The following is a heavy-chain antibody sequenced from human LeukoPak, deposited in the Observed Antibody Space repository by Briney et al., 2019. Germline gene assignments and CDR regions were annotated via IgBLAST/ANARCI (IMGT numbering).Heavy chain of an antibody. CDR2: ISGHGATT. CDR1: GFTFSDYY. CDR3: AKLIGSTSWENYFDY. V-gene: IGHV3-23*01. J-gene: IGHJ4*02. Sequence: PGGSLRLSCAASGFTFSDYYMSWIRQAPGKGLEWVSGISGHGATTFYADSVKGRFTISRDNSQNTLYLEMNSLRAEDTAVYYCAKLIGSTSWENYFDYWGQGTLVTVSS. D-gene: IGHD2-2*01.